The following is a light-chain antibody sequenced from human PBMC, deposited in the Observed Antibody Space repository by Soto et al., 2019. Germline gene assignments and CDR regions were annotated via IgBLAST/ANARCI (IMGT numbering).Light chain of an antibody. V-gene: IGKV3-20*01. Sequence: EIVLTQSPGTLSLSPGEGATLSRRASQSVSSGYLAWYQQKPGRAPRLLIYGASSRATGTPDRFSGSGSGTDFTLTISRLEPEDFAVYYCQLSGSTGTFGQGTKLEIK. CDR3: QLSGSTGT. CDR1: QSVSSGY. CDR2: GAS. J-gene: IGKJ2*01.